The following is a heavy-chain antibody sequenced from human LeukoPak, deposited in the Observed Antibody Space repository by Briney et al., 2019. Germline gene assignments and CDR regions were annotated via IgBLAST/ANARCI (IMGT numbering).Heavy chain of an antibody. CDR1: GFTFSSYS. D-gene: IGHD1-26*01. Sequence: GGSLILSCAASGFTFSSYSMNWVRQAPGKGLEWVSYISSSSSTIYYADSVKGRFTISRDNSKNTLYLQISSLRAEDTAIYYCAKGDSGGSYSFDCWGQGTLVTVSS. V-gene: IGHV3-48*01. J-gene: IGHJ4*02. CDR2: ISSSSSTI. CDR3: AKGDSGGSYSFDC.